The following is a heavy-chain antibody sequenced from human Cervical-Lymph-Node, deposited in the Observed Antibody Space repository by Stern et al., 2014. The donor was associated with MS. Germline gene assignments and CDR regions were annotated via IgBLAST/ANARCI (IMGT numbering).Heavy chain of an antibody. CDR1: GGSVSSGSYY. J-gene: IGHJ4*02. Sequence: QLHLQESGPGLVKPSETLSLTCPVSGGSVSSGSYYWSWIRQPPGQGLEWLGYLYYPGSTNYNPSLKSRVTISVDTSKNQFSLKLSSVTAADTAVYYCARVSYDFWSGYYPFDYWGQGTLVTVSS. D-gene: IGHD3-3*01. CDR2: LYYPGST. V-gene: IGHV4-61*01. CDR3: ARVSYDFWSGYYPFDY.